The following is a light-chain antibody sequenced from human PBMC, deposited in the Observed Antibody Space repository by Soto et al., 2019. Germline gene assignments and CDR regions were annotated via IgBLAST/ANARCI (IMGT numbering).Light chain of an antibody. Sequence: EMVMTQSPATLSVSPGERVTLSCRASESVHRNLAWYQQKPGQGPSLLIYYASTRATGVPDRFTGSGSGTEFTLTISSLQSEDSGVYHGHHYNNWPPTFGPGTKVEIK. CDR2: YAS. J-gene: IGKJ3*01. CDR1: ESVHRN. CDR3: HHYNNWPPT. V-gene: IGKV3-15*01.